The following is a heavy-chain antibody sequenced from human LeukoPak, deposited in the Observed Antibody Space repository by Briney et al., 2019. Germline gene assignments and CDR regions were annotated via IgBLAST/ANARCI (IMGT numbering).Heavy chain of an antibody. V-gene: IGHV1-69*13. Sequence: GASVKVSCKASGGTFSSYAISWVRQAPGQGLEWMGGIIPIFGTANYAQKFQGRVTITADESTSTAYMELSSLRSEDTAVYYCPREVAGTGSFYFDYWGQGTLVTVSS. CDR3: PREVAGTGSFYFDY. CDR1: GGTFSSYA. J-gene: IGHJ4*02. D-gene: IGHD6-19*01. CDR2: IIPIFGTA.